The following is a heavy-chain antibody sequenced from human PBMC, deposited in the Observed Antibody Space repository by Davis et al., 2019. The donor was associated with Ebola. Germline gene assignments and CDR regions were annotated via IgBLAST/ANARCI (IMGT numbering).Heavy chain of an antibody. CDR2: IYYSGST. CDR1: GGSISSYY. Sequence: PSETLSLTCTVSGGSISSYYWRWIRQPPGKGLEWIGYIYYSGSTNYNPSLKSRVTISVDTSKNQFSLKLSSVTAADTAVYYCASSYDSSGYPFDYWGQGTLVTVSS. CDR3: ASSYDSSGYPFDY. V-gene: IGHV4-59*01. J-gene: IGHJ4*02. D-gene: IGHD3-22*01.